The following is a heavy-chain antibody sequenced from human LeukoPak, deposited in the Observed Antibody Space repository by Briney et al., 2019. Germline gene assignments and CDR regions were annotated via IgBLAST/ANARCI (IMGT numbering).Heavy chain of an antibody. V-gene: IGHV3-23*01. CDR2: ISGSGGST. CDR1: GFTFSSYA. CDR3: ATSNPRYCSGGSCYHFPIPGSDV. D-gene: IGHD2-15*01. Sequence: GGSLRLSCAASGFTFSSYAMSWVRQAPGKGLEWVSAISGSGGSTYYADSVKGRFTISRDNSKNTLYLQMNSLRAEDTAVYYCATSNPRYCSGGSCYHFPIPGSDVWGQGTTVTVSS. J-gene: IGHJ6*02.